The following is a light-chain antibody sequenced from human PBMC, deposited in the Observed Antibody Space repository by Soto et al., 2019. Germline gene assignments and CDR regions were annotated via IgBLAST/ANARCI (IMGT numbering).Light chain of an antibody. J-gene: IGKJ2*01. CDR2: GAS. Sequence: EIVMTQSPATLSVSPGERATLSCRASQSVSSNLAWYQQKPGQAPRLLIYGASTRATGIPARFSGSRSGTEYTLTISSLQSHSFAVSFCQQYNHWSYTFGQGTKLEIK. V-gene: IGKV3-15*01. CDR3: QQYNHWSYT. CDR1: QSVSSN.